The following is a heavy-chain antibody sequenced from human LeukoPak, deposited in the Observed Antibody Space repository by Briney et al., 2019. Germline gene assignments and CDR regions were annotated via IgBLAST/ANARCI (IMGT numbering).Heavy chain of an antibody. CDR3: AGDLDSGGYSWFDC. V-gene: IGHV3-74*01. D-gene: IGHD3-22*01. J-gene: IGHJ4*02. CDR1: GFSFSSYW. CDR2: INSDGSST. Sequence: PGGSLRLSCAASGFSFSSYWMRWVRQAPGKGLVWVSRINSDGSSTSYADSVKGRFTISRDNAKNTLYLQMNSLRAEDTAVYCCAGDLDSGGYSWFDCWGQGTLVTVSS.